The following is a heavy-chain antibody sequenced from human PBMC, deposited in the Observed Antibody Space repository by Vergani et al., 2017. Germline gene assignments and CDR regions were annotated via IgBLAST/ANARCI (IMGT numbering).Heavy chain of an antibody. Sequence: EVQLLQSGGGVIQPGGSVRLSCAASGFTFSACPMTWVRQAPGKGLEWVSAISARYPSTYYADSVKGRFTISRDNSKNMLYLQMNSLRAEDTAVYYCARSGSGYSYGDYWGQGTLVTVSS. CDR1: GFTFSACP. CDR3: ARSGSGYSYGDY. J-gene: IGHJ4*02. V-gene: IGHV3-23*01. CDR2: ISARYPST. D-gene: IGHD5-18*01.